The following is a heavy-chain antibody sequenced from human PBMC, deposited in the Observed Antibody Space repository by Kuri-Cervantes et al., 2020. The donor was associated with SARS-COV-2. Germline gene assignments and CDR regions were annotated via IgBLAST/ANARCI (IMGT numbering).Heavy chain of an antibody. Sequence: LSLTCAASGFTFSSYSMNWVRQAPGKGLEWVSYISSSSSTIYYADSVKGRFTISRDNAKNSLYLQMNSLRDEDTAVYYCARAISSWFDYWGQGTLGTGSS. CDR1: GFTFSSYS. CDR3: ARAISSWFDY. CDR2: ISSSSSTI. J-gene: IGHJ4*02. V-gene: IGHV3-48*02. D-gene: IGHD6-13*01.